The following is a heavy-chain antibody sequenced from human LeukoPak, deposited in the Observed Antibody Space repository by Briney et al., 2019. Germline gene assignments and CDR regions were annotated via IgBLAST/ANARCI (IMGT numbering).Heavy chain of an antibody. D-gene: IGHD2-15*01. CDR3: ASVGCSGGSCNNRFDY. CDR1: GGTFSSYA. J-gene: IGHJ4*02. Sequence: SVKVSCKASGGTFSSYAISWVRQAPGQGLEWMGGIIPIFGTANYAQKFQGRVTITTDESTGTAYMELSSLRSEDTAVYYCASVGCSGGSCNNRFDYWGQGTLVTVSS. V-gene: IGHV1-69*05. CDR2: IIPIFGTA.